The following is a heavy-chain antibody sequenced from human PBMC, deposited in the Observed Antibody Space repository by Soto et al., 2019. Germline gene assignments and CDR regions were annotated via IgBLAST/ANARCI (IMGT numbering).Heavy chain of an antibody. CDR1: GGTFSTCA. D-gene: IGHD3-9*01. Sequence: ASVKVSCKASGGTFSTCAITWVRQAPGQGLEWMGWISPDSGNTNYAQKFRGRVTMTTAASTSTAFMEMRSLTSDDTAVYYCARGDYYDLLTGYHDYWGQGSLVTVSS. V-gene: IGHV1-18*01. CDR3: ARGDYYDLLTGYHDY. CDR2: ISPDSGNT. J-gene: IGHJ4*02.